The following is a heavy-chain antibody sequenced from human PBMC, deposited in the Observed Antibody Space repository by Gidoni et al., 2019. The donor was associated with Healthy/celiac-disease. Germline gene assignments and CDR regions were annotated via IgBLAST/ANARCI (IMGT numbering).Heavy chain of an antibody. CDR3: ARSPPLGIAMARGY. D-gene: IGHD7-27*01. V-gene: IGHV1-18*01. CDR1: GYTFTSYG. J-gene: IGHJ4*02. CDR2: ISAYNGNT. Sequence: VQLVQSGAEVTQPGASVQVSCTASGYTFTSYGISWVRQAPGQGLEWMGWISAYNGNTNYAQKLQGRVTMTTDTSTSTAYMELRSLRSDDTAVYYCARSPPLGIAMARGYWGQGTLVTVSS.